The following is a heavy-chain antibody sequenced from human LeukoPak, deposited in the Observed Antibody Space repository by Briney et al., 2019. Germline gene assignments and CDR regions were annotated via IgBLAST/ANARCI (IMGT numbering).Heavy chain of an antibody. V-gene: IGHV4-59*01. CDR3: ARGVYIAAAQYAY. Sequence: GSLRLSCAASGFTFSTYWMSWIRQPPGKGLEWIGYIYYSGTTNYNPSLKSRVTISVDTSKNQFSLKLSSVTAADTAVYYCARGVYIAAAQYAYWGQGTLVTVSS. CDR2: IYYSGTT. D-gene: IGHD6-13*01. J-gene: IGHJ4*02. CDR1: GFTFSTYW.